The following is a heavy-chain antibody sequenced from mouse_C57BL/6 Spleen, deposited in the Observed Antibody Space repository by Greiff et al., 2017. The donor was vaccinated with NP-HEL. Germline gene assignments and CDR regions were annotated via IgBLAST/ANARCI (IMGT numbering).Heavy chain of an antibody. CDR3: VRHYYGRGTDWYFDV. V-gene: IGHV10-1*01. CDR1: GFSFNTYA. J-gene: IGHJ1*03. CDR2: IRSKSNNYAT. D-gene: IGHD1-1*01. Sequence: EVQLVESGGGLVQPKGSLKLSCAASGFSFNTYAMNWVRQAPGKGLEWVVRIRSKSNNYATYYADSVKDRFTISRDKSESMLYLQMNHLKTEDTAMYYCVRHYYGRGTDWYFDVWGKGTTVTVSS.